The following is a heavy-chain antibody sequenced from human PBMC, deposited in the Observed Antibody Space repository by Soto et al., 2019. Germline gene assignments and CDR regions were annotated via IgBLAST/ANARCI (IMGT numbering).Heavy chain of an antibody. CDR3: ARGWRTYYYDSSGYST. J-gene: IGHJ5*02. CDR1: GGTFSSYA. Sequence: VQLVQSGAEVKKPGSSVKVSYKASGGTFSSYAISWVRQAPGQGLEWMGGIIPIFGTANYAQKFQGRVMITSDKSTSTAYMELSSLRSEDTAVYYCARGWRTYYYDSSGYSTWGQGTLVTVSS. D-gene: IGHD3-22*01. CDR2: IIPIFGTA. V-gene: IGHV1-69*06.